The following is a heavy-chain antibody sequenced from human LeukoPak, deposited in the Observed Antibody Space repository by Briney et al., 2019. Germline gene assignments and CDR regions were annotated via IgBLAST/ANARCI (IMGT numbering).Heavy chain of an antibody. D-gene: IGHD4-11*01. CDR1: GFTFSNYA. CDR3: AKDLHDYGNYVGWFDS. CDR2: ISGSGGDT. J-gene: IGHJ5*01. Sequence: PGGSLRLSCAASGFTFSNYAMNWVRQAPGKGLEWVSAISGSGGDTYYADSVKGRFTISRDNSKTTLFLQMNSLRAEDTAVYYCAKDLHDYGNYVGWFDSWGQGTLVTVSS. V-gene: IGHV3-23*01.